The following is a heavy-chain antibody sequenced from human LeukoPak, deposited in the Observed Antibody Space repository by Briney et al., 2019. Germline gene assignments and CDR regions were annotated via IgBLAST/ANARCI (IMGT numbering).Heavy chain of an antibody. V-gene: IGHV1-69*05. J-gene: IGHJ4*02. CDR2: IIPIFGTA. CDR3: ARKVAGAYYFDY. Sequence: ASVKVSCKASGGTFSSYAISWARQAPGQGLEWMGGIIPIFGTANYAQKFQGRVTITTDESTSTAYMELSSLRSEDTAVYYCARKVAGAYYFDYWGQGTLVTVSS. CDR1: GGTFSSYA. D-gene: IGHD6-19*01.